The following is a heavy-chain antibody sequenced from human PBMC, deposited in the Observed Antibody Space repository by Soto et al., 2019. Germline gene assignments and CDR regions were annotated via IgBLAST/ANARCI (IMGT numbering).Heavy chain of an antibody. CDR1: VVSINNNW. Sequence: PSETLSLTCAFSVVSINNNWWSCVRHPPGKGLEWIGEIYQTGSINYNPSLRSRVTISVDKSKNQLSLKVDSVTAADTAFYYCVRGNDNYDFWNNWSLEPLGQGTLVIVSS. V-gene: IGHV4-4*02. J-gene: IGHJ5*02. CDR2: IYQTGSI. D-gene: IGHD3-3*01. CDR3: VRGNDNYDFWNNWSLEP.